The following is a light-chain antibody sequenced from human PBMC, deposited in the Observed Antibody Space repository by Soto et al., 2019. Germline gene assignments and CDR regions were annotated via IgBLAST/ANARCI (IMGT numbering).Light chain of an antibody. CDR3: QQYQSYLS. CDR2: RAS. Sequence: DIQMTQSPSTLSASVGDRVTITCRASQSISSWLAWYQQKPGKAPKLLIYRASSLESGVPSRFSGSGSGTEFTLTISSLQPDDFATYFCQQYQSYLSFAGGTKVGIK. CDR1: QSISSW. J-gene: IGKJ4*01. V-gene: IGKV1-5*01.